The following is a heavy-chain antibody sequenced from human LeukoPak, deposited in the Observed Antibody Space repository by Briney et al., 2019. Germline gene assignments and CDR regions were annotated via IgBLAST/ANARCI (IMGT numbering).Heavy chain of an antibody. Sequence: EASVKVSCKASGYTFTNNGISWVRQAPGQGLEWMGWISTSSGKTNYAQRLLDRVTMTTDTSTRTAYMELRGLRSDDTAVYFCARDKDHGFDMWGQGTMVTVSS. CDR2: ISTSSGKT. V-gene: IGHV1-18*01. CDR3: ARDKDHGFDM. J-gene: IGHJ3*02. CDR1: GYTFTNNG.